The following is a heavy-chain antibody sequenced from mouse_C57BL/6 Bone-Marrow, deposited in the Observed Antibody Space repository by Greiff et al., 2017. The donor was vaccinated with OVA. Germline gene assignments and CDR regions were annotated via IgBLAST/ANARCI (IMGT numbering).Heavy chain of an antibody. D-gene: IGHD2-5*01. CDR1: GYTFTDYY. Sequence: EVQLQQSGPVLVKPGASVKMSCKASGYTFTDYYMNWVKQSHGKSLEWIGVINPYNGGTSYNQKFKGKATLTVDKSSSTAYMELNSLTSEDSAVYYCARFLQAYYSNPDRFAYWGQGTLVTVSA. CDR3: ARFLQAYYSNPDRFAY. V-gene: IGHV1-19*01. J-gene: IGHJ3*01. CDR2: INPYNGGT.